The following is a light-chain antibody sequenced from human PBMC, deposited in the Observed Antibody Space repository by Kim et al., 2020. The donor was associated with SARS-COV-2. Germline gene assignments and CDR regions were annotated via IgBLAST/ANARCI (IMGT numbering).Light chain of an antibody. Sequence: PGERATLSCRASQSVSSYLAWYQQKPGQAPRLLIYDASNRATGIPARFSGSGSGTDFTLTISSLEPEDFAVYYCQQRSNWPPGYTFGQGTKLEI. V-gene: IGKV3-11*01. CDR1: QSVSSY. CDR3: QQRSNWPPGYT. J-gene: IGKJ2*01. CDR2: DAS.